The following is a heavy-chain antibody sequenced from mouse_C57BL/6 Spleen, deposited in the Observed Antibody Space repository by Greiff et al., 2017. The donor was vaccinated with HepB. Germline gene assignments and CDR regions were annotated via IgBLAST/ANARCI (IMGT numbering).Heavy chain of an antibody. V-gene: IGHV1-63*01. J-gene: IGHJ1*03. CDR1: GYTFTNYW. Sequence: LVESGAELVRPGTSVKMSCKASGYTFTNYWIGWAKQRPGHGLEWIGDIYPGGGYTNYDEKFKGKATLTADKSSSTAYMQFSSLTSEDSAIYYCAIGSRWYFDVWGTGTTVTVSS. CDR3: AIGSRWYFDV. CDR2: IYPGGGYT. D-gene: IGHD1-1*01.